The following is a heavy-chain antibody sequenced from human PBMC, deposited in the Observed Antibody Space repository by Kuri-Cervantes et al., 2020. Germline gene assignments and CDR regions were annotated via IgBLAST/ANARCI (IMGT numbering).Heavy chain of an antibody. D-gene: IGHD3-10*01. J-gene: IGHJ4*02. CDR3: ARGYRAMVRGVIGY. CDR1: AYSISRGYY. CDR2: VSHSGST. V-gene: IGHV4-38-2*01. Sequence: ETLSLTCVVSAYSISRGYYWGWIRQPPGKGLEWIGSVSHSGSTYYNPSLKSRVTISVDTSKNQFSLKLSSVTVADTAVYYCARGYRAMVRGVIGYWGQGTLVTVSS.